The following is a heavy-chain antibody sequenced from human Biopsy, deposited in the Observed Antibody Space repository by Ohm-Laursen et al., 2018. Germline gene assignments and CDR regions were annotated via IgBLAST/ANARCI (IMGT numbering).Heavy chain of an antibody. CDR2: FDREERKT. D-gene: IGHD4-17*01. CDR1: GYTLTELS. J-gene: IGHJ4*02. Sequence: GASVKVSCKVSGYTLTELSIHWVRQTGGKGLEWMGGFDREERKTVYAEKFQGRVTMTEDTSTDTVCMEVTSLRSDDTAVYYCAREGGRSDGDLHFDYWGQGTLVSVSS. V-gene: IGHV1-24*01. CDR3: AREGGRSDGDLHFDY.